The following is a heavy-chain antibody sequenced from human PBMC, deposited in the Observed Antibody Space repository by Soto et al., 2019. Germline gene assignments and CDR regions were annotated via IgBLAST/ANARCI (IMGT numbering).Heavy chain of an antibody. Sequence: GGSLRLSCAASGFTFSSYAMSWVRQAPGKGLEWVSAISGSGGSTYYADSVKGRFTISRDNSKNTLFLQMNSLRAEDTAVYYCARVGYSSNWPLLLNWFDPWGQGTLVTVSS. D-gene: IGHD6-13*01. CDR3: ARVGYSSNWPLLLNWFDP. CDR1: GFTFSSYA. J-gene: IGHJ5*02. CDR2: ISGSGGST. V-gene: IGHV3-23*01.